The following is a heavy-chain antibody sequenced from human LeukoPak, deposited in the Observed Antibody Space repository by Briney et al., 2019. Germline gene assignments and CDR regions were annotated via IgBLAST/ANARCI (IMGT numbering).Heavy chain of an antibody. CDR1: GGTFSSYA. Sequence: ASVKVSCKASGGTFSSYAISWVRQAPGQGLEWMGWISAYNGNTNYAQKLQGRVTMTTDTSTSTAYMELRSLRSDDTAVYYCARDTFSRKWELSLRLSNRFDYWGQGTLVTVSS. CDR2: ISAYNGNT. V-gene: IGHV1-18*01. D-gene: IGHD1-26*01. CDR3: ARDTFSRKWELSLRLSNRFDY. J-gene: IGHJ4*02.